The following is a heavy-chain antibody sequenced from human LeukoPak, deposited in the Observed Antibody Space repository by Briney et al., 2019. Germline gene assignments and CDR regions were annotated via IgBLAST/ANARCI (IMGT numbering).Heavy chain of an antibody. J-gene: IGHJ5*02. D-gene: IGHD3-22*01. Sequence: GGSLRLSCAASGFTFSSYAMNWVRQAPGKGREWVSTITGRGVGTYDADPVKGRFTISRDNSKNTLYLQMNRLRADDTAVYYCAKEISMTAWGQGTLVTVSS. V-gene: IGHV3-23*01. CDR3: AKEISMTA. CDR2: ITGRGVGT. CDR1: GFTFSSYA.